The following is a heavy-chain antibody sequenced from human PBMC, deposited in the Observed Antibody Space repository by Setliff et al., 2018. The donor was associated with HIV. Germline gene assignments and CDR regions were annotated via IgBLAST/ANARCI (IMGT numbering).Heavy chain of an antibody. CDR3: ARGTRSSFNWFDP. CDR1: GGSTSSRSYH. Sequence: SETLSLTCTVSGGSTSSRSYHWSWIRQHPGKGLEWIGYIYYSGTTYYNPSVKSRVTISLDTSKNQFSLKLSSMTAADTAMYYCARGTRSSFNWFDPWGQGTLVTVSS. J-gene: IGHJ5*02. V-gene: IGHV4-31*03. CDR2: IYYSGTT. D-gene: IGHD6-6*01.